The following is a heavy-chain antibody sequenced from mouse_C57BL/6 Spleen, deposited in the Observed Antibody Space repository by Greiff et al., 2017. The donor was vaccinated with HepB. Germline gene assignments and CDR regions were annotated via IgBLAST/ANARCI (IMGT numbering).Heavy chain of an antibody. D-gene: IGHD1-1*01. CDR2: ISYDGSN. CDR3: ARNYGSSYESYFDY. Sequence: EVQLQQSGPGLVKPSQSLSLTCSVTGYSITSGYYWNWIRQFPGNKLEWMGYISYDGSNNYNPSLKNRISITRDPSKNQFFLKLNSVTTEDTATYYCARNYGSSYESYFDYWGQGTTLTVSS. V-gene: IGHV3-6*01. CDR1: GYSITSGYY. J-gene: IGHJ2*01.